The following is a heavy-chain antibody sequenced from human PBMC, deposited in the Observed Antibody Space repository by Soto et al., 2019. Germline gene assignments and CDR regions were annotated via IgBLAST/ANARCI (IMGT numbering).Heavy chain of an antibody. V-gene: IGHV4-31*03. Sequence: PSETLSLTCTVSGGSISSGGYYWSWIRQHPGKGLEWIGYIYYSGSTYYNPSLKSRITVTPDTSKNQFSLQLNYVTPEDTAVYFCARALTGDRRFFDYWGQGSLVTVSS. J-gene: IGHJ4*02. D-gene: IGHD7-27*01. CDR3: ARALTGDRRFFDY. CDR2: IYYSGST. CDR1: GGSISSGGYY.